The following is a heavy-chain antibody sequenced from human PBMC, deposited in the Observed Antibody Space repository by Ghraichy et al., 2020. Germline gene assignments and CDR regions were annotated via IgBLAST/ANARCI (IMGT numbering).Heavy chain of an antibody. V-gene: IGHV4-39*01. Sequence: SETLSLTCTVSGGSISSSSYYWGWIRQPPGKGLEWIGCIYDSGSTYYNPSLKSRVTISVDTSKNQFSLKLNSVTAADTAVYYCARQQYYDILPGYPYYFDYWCQGTLVTVSS. CDR3: ARQQYYDILPGYPYYFDY. CDR2: IYDSGST. D-gene: IGHD3-9*01. J-gene: IGHJ4*02. CDR1: GGSISSSSYY.